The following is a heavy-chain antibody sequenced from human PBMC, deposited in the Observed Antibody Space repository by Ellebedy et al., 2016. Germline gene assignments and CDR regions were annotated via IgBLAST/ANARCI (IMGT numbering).Heavy chain of an antibody. CDR1: GFTFSSYA. CDR2: ISGTGENI. Sequence: GGSLRLXXAASGFTFSSYAMSWVRQAPGKGLEWVASISGTGENIYYADSVKGQFTTSRDNSKNTVYLQMNGLRVEDTAIYYCAGWAGDDNSWGQGTLVTVSS. J-gene: IGHJ4*02. V-gene: IGHV3-23*01. D-gene: IGHD7-27*01. CDR3: AGWAGDDNS.